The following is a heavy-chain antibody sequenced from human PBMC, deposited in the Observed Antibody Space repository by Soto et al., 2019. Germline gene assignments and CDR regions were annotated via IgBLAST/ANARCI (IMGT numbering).Heavy chain of an antibody. V-gene: IGHV3-23*01. CDR2: ISGGGDTT. Sequence: EVQLLESGGGFVQPGGSLRLSCAASGFTFNNYAMTWVRQAPGKGLEWVSAISGGGDTTSYADSVEGRFTVYRDGSKNTLYQQMSSLRAEDTALYYCAKGRGGSGSLTPRVDFWGQGTLVTVSS. J-gene: IGHJ4*02. CDR1: GFTFNNYA. D-gene: IGHD3-10*01. CDR3: AKGRGGSGSLTPRVDF.